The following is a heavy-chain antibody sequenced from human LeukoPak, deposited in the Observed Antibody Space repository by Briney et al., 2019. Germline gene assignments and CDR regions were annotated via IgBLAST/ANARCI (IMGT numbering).Heavy chain of an antibody. J-gene: IGHJ5*02. CDR2: INPNSGGT. V-gene: IGHV1-2*06. Sequence: VASVKVSCKASGYTFTGYYMHWVRQAPGQGLGWMGRINPNSGGTNYAQKFQGRVTMTRDTSISTAYMELSRLRSDDTAVYYCAKDHAVAGTSNWFDPWGQGTLVTVSS. CDR1: GYTFTGYY. D-gene: IGHD6-19*01. CDR3: AKDHAVAGTSNWFDP.